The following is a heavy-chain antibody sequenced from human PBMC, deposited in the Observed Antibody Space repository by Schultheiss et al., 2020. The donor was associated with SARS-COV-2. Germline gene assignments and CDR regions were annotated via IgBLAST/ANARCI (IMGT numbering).Heavy chain of an antibody. CDR2: INHSGST. J-gene: IGHJ4*02. CDR1: GGSITSSNW. Sequence: SETLSLTCAVSGGSITSSNWWSWVRQPPGKGLEWIGEINHSGSTNYNPSLKSRVTISVDTSKNQFSLKLSSVTAADTAVYYCAKQVGAQGSWGQGTLVTVSS. V-gene: IGHV4-4*02. D-gene: IGHD1-26*01. CDR3: AKQVGAQGS.